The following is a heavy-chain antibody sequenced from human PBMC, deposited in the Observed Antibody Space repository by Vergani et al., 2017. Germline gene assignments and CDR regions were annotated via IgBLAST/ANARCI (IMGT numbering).Heavy chain of an antibody. D-gene: IGHD4-17*01. V-gene: IGHV3-21*01. CDR3: ARELTTTVDY. CDR1: GFPFSSYS. Sequence: EVQLVESGGGLVKPGGSLRLSCAASGFPFSSYSMNWVRQAPGKGLEWVSSISSSSSYIYYADSVKGRFTISRDNAKNSLYLQMNSLRAEDTAVYYCARELTTTVDYWGQGTLVTVSS. J-gene: IGHJ4*02. CDR2: ISSSSSYI.